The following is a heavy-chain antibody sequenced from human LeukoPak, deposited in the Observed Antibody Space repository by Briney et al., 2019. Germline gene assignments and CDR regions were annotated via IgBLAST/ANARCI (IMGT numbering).Heavy chain of an antibody. D-gene: IGHD5-18*01. Sequence: ASVKVSCKASGYTCTNYGISWVRQAPGQGLECVGWISVYNGNTRYTQNLQGRVTMTTDTSTSTAHMELRSLRSDDTAVYYCARRGYRAHASGDDAFDIWGQGTMVTVSS. J-gene: IGHJ3*02. V-gene: IGHV1-18*04. CDR2: ISVYNGNT. CDR3: ARRGYRAHASGDDAFDI. CDR1: GYTCTNYG.